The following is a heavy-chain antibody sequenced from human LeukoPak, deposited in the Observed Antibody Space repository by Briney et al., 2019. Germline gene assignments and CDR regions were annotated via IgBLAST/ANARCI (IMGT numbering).Heavy chain of an antibody. Sequence: PGGSLRLSCAASGFTFSSYAVSWVRQAPGKGLEWVSAISGSGGSKYYADSVKGRFTISRDNSKNTLYLQMNSLRVEDTAVYYCAKDSKIVGPTFRSYHYMDVWGKGTTVTVSS. D-gene: IGHD1-26*01. V-gene: IGHV3-23*01. CDR2: ISGSGGSK. J-gene: IGHJ6*03. CDR1: GFTFSSYA. CDR3: AKDSKIVGPTFRSYHYMDV.